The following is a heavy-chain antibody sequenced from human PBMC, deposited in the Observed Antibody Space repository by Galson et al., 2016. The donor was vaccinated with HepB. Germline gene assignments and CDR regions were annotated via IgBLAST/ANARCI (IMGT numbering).Heavy chain of an antibody. CDR2: IDPNSGGS. J-gene: IGHJ4*02. D-gene: IGHD5-18*01. CDR1: GYTFTDYY. Sequence: SVKVSCKASGYTFTDYYMHWVRQAPGQGFEWMGWIDPNSGGSHYAPKSKGRVTMTRDTSTSTAYMELSRLRSDDTAVDYCARGGDVDTVMLTFIDYWGQGTLVTVSS. CDR3: ARGGDVDTVMLTFIDY. V-gene: IGHV1-2*02.